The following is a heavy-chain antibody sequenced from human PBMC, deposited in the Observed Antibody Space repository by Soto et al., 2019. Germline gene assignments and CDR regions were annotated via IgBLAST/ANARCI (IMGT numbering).Heavy chain of an antibody. CDR3: AKDRVESGLGEVDY. CDR2: ISYDGSKK. CDR1: GYTFSRHG. Sequence: PGGSLRLSCAASGYTFSRHGMHWVRQAPGKGLEWVAVISYDGSKKYYEDSVKGRFTISRDNSKNTLYLQVNSLGPEDTAVYYCAKDRVESGLGEVDYWGQGTLVTVSS. J-gene: IGHJ4*02. V-gene: IGHV3-30*18. D-gene: IGHD3-16*01.